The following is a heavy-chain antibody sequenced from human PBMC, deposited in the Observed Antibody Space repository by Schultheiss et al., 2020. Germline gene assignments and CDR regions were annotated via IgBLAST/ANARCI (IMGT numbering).Heavy chain of an antibody. CDR1: GYTFTGYY. J-gene: IGHJ6*02. CDR2: ISAYNGNT. Sequence: ASVTVSCKASGYTFTGYYMHWVRQAPGQGLEWMGWISAYNGNTNYAQKLQGRVTMTTDTSTSTAYMELRSLRSDDTAVYYCARGLNYDFWSGYGYYYYGMDVWGQGTTVTVSS. D-gene: IGHD3-3*01. V-gene: IGHV1-18*04. CDR3: ARGLNYDFWSGYGYYYYGMDV.